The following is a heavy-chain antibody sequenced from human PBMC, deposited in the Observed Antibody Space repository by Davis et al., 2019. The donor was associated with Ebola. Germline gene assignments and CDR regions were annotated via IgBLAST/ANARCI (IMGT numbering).Heavy chain of an antibody. J-gene: IGHJ6*02. CDR1: GFTFSSYE. D-gene: IGHD6-6*01. V-gene: IGHV4-34*01. CDR2: INHSGST. CDR3: ARGRQLVWRFYGMDV. Sequence: PGGSLRLSCAASGFTFSSYEMNWVRQAPGKGLEWIGEINHSGSTNYNPSLKSRVTISVDTSKNQFSLKLSSVTAADTAVYYCARGRQLVWRFYGMDVWGQGTTVTVSS.